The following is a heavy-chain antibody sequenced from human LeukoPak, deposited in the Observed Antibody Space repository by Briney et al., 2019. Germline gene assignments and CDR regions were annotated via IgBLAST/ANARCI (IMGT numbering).Heavy chain of an antibody. Sequence: ASVKVSCKASGYTFTSNYMHWVRQAPGQGLEWMGIINPSGGSTSYAQKCQGRVTMTRDTATSTVYMELSSLRSEDTAVYYCARDLGGLGELSSDPGFDYWGQGTLVTVSS. V-gene: IGHV1-46*01. CDR1: GYTFTSNY. CDR3: ARDLGGLGELSSDPGFDY. D-gene: IGHD3-16*02. J-gene: IGHJ4*02. CDR2: INPSGGST.